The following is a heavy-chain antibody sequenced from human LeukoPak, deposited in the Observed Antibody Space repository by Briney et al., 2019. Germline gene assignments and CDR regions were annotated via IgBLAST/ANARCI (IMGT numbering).Heavy chain of an antibody. J-gene: IGHJ4*02. V-gene: IGHV3-23*01. CDR3: AKDLLSYDSSGYYPFDY. CDR2: ISGSGGST. CDR1: GFTFSSYA. Sequence: GGSLRLSCAASGFTFSSYAMGWVRQAPGKGLERISAISGSGGSTYYADSVKGRFTISRDNSKNTLYLQMNSLRAEDTAVYYCAKDLLSYDSSGYYPFDYWGQGTLVTVSS. D-gene: IGHD3-22*01.